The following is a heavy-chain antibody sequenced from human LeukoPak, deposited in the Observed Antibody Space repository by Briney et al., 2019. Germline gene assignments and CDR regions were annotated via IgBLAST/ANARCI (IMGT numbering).Heavy chain of an antibody. CDR3: ARVAGGYFDY. D-gene: IGHD3-10*01. CDR2: ISGSGGST. J-gene: IGHJ4*02. V-gene: IGHV3-23*01. Sequence: GGSLRLSCAASGFTFSSYAMSWVRQAPGKGLEWVSAISGSGGSTYYADSEKGRFTISRDNSKNTLYLQMGSLRAEDMAVYYCARVAGGYFDYWGQGTLVPVSS. CDR1: GFTFSSYA.